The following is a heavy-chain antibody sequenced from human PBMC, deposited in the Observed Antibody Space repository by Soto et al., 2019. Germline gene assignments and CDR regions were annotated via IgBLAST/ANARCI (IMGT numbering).Heavy chain of an antibody. CDR1: GGTFSSYA. V-gene: IGHV1-69*01. CDR3: ASFIVATPDYYYGMDV. J-gene: IGHJ6*02. D-gene: IGHD5-12*01. CDR2: IIPIFGTA. Sequence: QVQLVQSGAEVKKPGSSVKVSCKASGGTFSSYAISWVRQAPGQGLEWRGGIIPIFGTATYAQKFQGRATITADESTSTAYMELSSLRSEDTAVYYCASFIVATPDYYYGMDVWGQGTTVTVSS.